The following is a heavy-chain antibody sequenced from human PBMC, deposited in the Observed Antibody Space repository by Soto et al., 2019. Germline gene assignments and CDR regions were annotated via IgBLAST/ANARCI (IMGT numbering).Heavy chain of an antibody. V-gene: IGHV4-31*03. CDR3: ARYDNSGSHGFDI. CDR2: IYYSGST. CDR1: GGSISSGGYY. Sequence: QVQLQESGPGLVKPSQTLSLTCTVSGGSISSGGYYWSWIRQHPGKGLEWIGYIYYSGSTYYNPSLKSRVTISVATSKNQFSLKLSSVTAADTAVYYCARYDNSGSHGFDIWGQGTMVTVSS. J-gene: IGHJ3*02. D-gene: IGHD3-22*01.